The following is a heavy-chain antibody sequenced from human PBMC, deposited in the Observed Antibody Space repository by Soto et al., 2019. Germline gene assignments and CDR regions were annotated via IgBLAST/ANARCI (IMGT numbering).Heavy chain of an antibody. CDR2: IYYSGST. V-gene: IGHV4-31*03. Sequence: SETLSLTCTVSGGSISSGGYYWSWIRQHPGKGLEWIGYIYYSGSTYYNPSLKSRVTISVDTSKNQFSLKLSSVTAADTAVYYCARSPRIGDSYYFDYWGQGTLVTVSS. CDR3: ARSPRIGDSYYFDY. D-gene: IGHD4-17*01. CDR1: GGSISSGGYY. J-gene: IGHJ4*02.